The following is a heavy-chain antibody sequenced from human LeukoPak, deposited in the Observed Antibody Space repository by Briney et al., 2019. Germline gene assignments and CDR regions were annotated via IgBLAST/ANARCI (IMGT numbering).Heavy chain of an antibody. J-gene: IGHJ6*03. CDR1: GFTFSSYS. D-gene: IGHD6-25*01. Sequence: PGGSLRLSCAASGFTFSSYSMNWVRQAPGKGLEWVPSISSSSSYIYYADSVKGRFTISRDNAKNSLYLQMNSLRAEDTAVYYCARDDPPAARQLSGYYYYYYMDVWGKGTTVTVSS. V-gene: IGHV3-21*01. CDR2: ISSSSSYI. CDR3: ARDDPPAARQLSGYYYYYYMDV.